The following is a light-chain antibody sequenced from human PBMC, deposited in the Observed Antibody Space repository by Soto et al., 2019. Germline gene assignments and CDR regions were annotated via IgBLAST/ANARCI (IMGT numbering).Light chain of an antibody. J-gene: IGLJ1*01. V-gene: IGLV2-14*01. CDR2: EVS. CDR3: SSYTSSSTYV. CDR1: SSDVGGYNY. Sequence: QSALTHSLSASGSPGQSLTISCTRTSSDVGGYNYVSWYQQHPGKAPNLMIYEVSNRPSGVSNRFSGSKSGNTASLTISGLQAEDEADYYCSSYTSSSTYVFGTGTKVTV.